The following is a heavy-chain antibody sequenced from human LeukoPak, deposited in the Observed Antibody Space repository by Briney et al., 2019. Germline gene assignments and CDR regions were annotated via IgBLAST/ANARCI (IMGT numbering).Heavy chain of an antibody. V-gene: IGHV3-43*01. J-gene: IGHJ6*03. CDR2: IIWDGGTT. CDR1: GFSFDDYT. D-gene: IGHD1-26*01. Sequence: PGGSLRLSCVASGFSFDDYTMHWVRQTPGKGLEWVSLIIWDGGTTYYADSVKGRFTISRDNAKNSLYLQMDSLGPEDTAVYYCARDPYSGNYGNDYYYYMDVWGKGTTVTISS. CDR3: ARDPYSGNYGNDYYYYMDV.